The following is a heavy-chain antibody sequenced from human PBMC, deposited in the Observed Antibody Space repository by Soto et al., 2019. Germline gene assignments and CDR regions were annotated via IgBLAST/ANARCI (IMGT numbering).Heavy chain of an antibody. J-gene: IGHJ4*02. D-gene: IGHD5-12*01. V-gene: IGHV3-74*01. CDR1: GFTFSTHW. Sequence: EVQLLESGGGLIQPGGSLRLSCAASGFTFSTHWMHWVRQAPGKGLVWVSRINSDGSTTNYVDSVKGRFTISRDNAKNTVYLPMNRLRAEDTAVYYCARVPTGGYDWVWGQGTLVTVSS. CDR2: INSDGSTT. CDR3: ARVPTGGYDWV.